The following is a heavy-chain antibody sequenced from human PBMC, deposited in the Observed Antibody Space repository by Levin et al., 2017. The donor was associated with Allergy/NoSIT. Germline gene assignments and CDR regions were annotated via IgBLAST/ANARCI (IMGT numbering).Heavy chain of an antibody. J-gene: IGHJ2*01. V-gene: IGHV4-39*01. CDR2: IYYSGST. D-gene: IGHD3-10*01. Sequence: SETLSLTCTVSGGSISSSSYYWGWIRQPPGKGLEWIGSIYYSGSTYYNPSLKSRVTISVDTSKNQFSLKLSSVTAADTAVYYCARHMGSPDWYFDLWGRGTLVTVSS. CDR3: ARHMGSPDWYFDL. CDR1: GGSISSSSYY.